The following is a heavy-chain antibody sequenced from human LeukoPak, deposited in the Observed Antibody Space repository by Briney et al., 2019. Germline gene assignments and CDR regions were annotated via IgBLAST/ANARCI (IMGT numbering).Heavy chain of an antibody. D-gene: IGHD6-19*01. J-gene: IGHJ3*02. Sequence: PWETLSLTCTVSGGSISSYYWNWIRQPAGKGLEWIGRIHTSGSTNYNPSLKSRVTMSVDTSKNQFSLKLSSVTAADTAVYYCARQPAPYSSGWNDGFDIWGQGTMVTVSA. V-gene: IGHV4-4*07. CDR3: ARQPAPYSSGWNDGFDI. CDR2: IHTSGST. CDR1: GGSISSYY.